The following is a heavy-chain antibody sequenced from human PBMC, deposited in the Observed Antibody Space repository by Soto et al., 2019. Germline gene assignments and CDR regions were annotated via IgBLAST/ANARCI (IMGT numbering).Heavy chain of an antibody. CDR1: GFTFSLSA. CDR2: ISGGGSSR. V-gene: IGHV3-23*04. J-gene: IGHJ4*02. D-gene: IGHD3-9*01. CDR3: AKGPEYDILTGCDF. Sequence: EVQLVESGGGFVQPGESLRLSCAASGFTFSLSAMSWVRQAPGRGLEWVSSISGGGSSRDYAESVKGRFTISKDNSKNTVHLQMTSLRAEDTAVYYCAKGPEYDILTGCDFWGQGALVTVSS.